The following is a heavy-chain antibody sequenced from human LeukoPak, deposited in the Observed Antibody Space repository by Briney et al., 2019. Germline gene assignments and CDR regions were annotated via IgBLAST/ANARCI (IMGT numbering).Heavy chain of an antibody. CDR1: GDSVRSYY. V-gene: IGHV4-59*02. CDR3: ASGGERGFSYGFET. CDR2: IYYSGGS. D-gene: IGHD5-18*01. Sequence: SETLSLTCTVSGDSVRSYYWSWIRQSPGKGLEWIGYIYYSGGSKYSPSPKSRVSVSVDTSQKQVSLTLTSVTAADTAVYYCASGGERGFSYGFETWGQGTLVTVSS. J-gene: IGHJ4*02.